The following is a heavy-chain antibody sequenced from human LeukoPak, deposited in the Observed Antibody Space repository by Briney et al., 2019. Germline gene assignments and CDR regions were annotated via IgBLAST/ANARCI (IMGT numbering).Heavy chain of an antibody. J-gene: IGHJ5*02. CDR2: ISGSGDNT. Sequence: PGGSLRLSCAASGFSFSSYAMSWVRQAPGKGLEWVSAISGSGDNTYYADSVKGRFTISRDNSKNTLYVQMNSLRADDTAVYYCAKDVGMDRYSLDLWGQGTLVTVSS. CDR1: GFSFSSYA. CDR3: AKDVGMDRYSLDL. V-gene: IGHV3-23*01. D-gene: IGHD4-11*01.